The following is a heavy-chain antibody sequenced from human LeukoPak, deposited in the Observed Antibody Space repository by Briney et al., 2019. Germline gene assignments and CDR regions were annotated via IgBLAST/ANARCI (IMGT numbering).Heavy chain of an antibody. D-gene: IGHD6-19*01. J-gene: IGHJ4*02. CDR1: GGSISSYY. Sequence: PSETLSLTCTVSGGSISSYYWSWIRQPPGKGLEWIGYIYYSGSTYYNPPLKSRVTISVDTSKNQFSLKLSSVTAADTAVYYCASTLEQWLVPNLLGYWGQGTLVTVSS. CDR2: IYYSGST. CDR3: ASTLEQWLVPNLLGY. V-gene: IGHV4-59*06.